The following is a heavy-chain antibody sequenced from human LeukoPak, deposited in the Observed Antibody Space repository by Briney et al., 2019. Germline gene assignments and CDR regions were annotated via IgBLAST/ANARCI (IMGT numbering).Heavy chain of an antibody. CDR1: GGSIGIGGYY. D-gene: IGHD3-3*01. CDR3: ARDPPWSGRPFDY. V-gene: IGHV4-31*03. Sequence: SQTLSLTCTVSGGSIGIGGYYWTWIRQHPGKGLEWIGYIYYSGSTYHDPSLQSRVTISVDPSKNQFSLRLTSVTAADTAVYYCARDPPWSGRPFDYWGQGTLVTVSS. CDR2: IYYSGST. J-gene: IGHJ4*02.